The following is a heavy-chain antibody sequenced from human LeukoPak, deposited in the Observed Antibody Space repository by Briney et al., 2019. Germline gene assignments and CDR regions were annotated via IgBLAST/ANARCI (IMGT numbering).Heavy chain of an antibody. D-gene: IGHD3-22*01. CDR1: GFTFSSYG. CDR2: IRYDGSNK. V-gene: IGHV3-30*02. Sequence: GGSPRLSCAASGFTFSSYGMHWVRQAPGKGLEWVAFIRYDGSNKYYADSVKGRFTISRDNSKNTLYLQMNSLRAEDTAVYYCAKALSVVITYFDYWGQGTLVTVSS. J-gene: IGHJ4*02. CDR3: AKALSVVITYFDY.